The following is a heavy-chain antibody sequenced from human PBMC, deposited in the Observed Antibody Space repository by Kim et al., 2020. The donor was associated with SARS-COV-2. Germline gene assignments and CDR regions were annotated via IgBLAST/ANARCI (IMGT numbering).Heavy chain of an antibody. V-gene: IGHV4-34*01. CDR3: ARSSRTVTTALGYFHH. Sequence: SETLSLTCAVYGGSFSGYYWSWIRQPPGKGLEWIGEINHSGSTNYNPSLKSRVTISVDTSKNQFSLKLSSVTAADTAVYYCARSSRTVTTALGYFHHWG. D-gene: IGHD4-17*01. J-gene: IGHJ1*01. CDR1: GGSFSGYY. CDR2: INHSGST.